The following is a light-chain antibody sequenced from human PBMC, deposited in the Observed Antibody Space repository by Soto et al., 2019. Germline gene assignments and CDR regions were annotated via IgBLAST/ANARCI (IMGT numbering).Light chain of an antibody. CDR1: QSVYGN. V-gene: IGKV3-20*01. Sequence: IVMTQSPATLSVSPGERATLSCRASQSVYGNLAWYQQKPGQAPRLLIYGASNRATGIPDRFSGSGSGTDFTLTISRLEPEDFAVYYCQQYGSSGTFGQGTKVDIK. CDR2: GAS. CDR3: QQYGSSGT. J-gene: IGKJ1*01.